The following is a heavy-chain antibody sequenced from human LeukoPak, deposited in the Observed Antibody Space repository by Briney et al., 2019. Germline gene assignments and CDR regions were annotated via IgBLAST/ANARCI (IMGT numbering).Heavy chain of an antibody. J-gene: IGHJ4*02. Sequence: SETLSLTCTVSGGSVSSRNYYWGWIRQPPGKGLERVGSIHYSRSTYYYPSLKSRVTISVDTSKNQFSLELSSVTAADTAVYYCARHSSYYKPTTGTFDYWGQGTLVTVSS. D-gene: IGHD1-1*01. CDR3: ARHSSYYKPTTGTFDY. CDR2: IHYSRST. CDR1: GGSVSSRNYY. V-gene: IGHV4-39*01.